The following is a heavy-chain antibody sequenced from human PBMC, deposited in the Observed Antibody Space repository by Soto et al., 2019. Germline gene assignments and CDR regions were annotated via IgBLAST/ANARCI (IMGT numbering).Heavy chain of an antibody. CDR1: GFTFSNFA. V-gene: IGHV3-23*01. D-gene: IGHD2-2*01. CDR2: ISGTDECT. CDR3: AKGGVTSCYYCHWFDP. J-gene: IGHJ5*02. Sequence: GGSLRLSCAASGFTFSNFAMTWVRQAPGEGLEWVSSISGTDECTYYADSVKGRFTISRDNSKNTLYLQMNSRRAEATAVYYCAKGGVTSCYYCHWFDPWGQGT.